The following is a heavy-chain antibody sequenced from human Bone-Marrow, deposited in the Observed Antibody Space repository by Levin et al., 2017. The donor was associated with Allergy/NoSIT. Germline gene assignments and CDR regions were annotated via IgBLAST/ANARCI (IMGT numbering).Heavy chain of an antibody. CDR3: TTTRDYDILTGYFNY. D-gene: IGHD3-9*01. Sequence: LSLPCAASGFTFSNAWMSWVRQAPGKGLEWVGRIKSKTDGGTTDYAAPVKGRFTISRDDSKNTVFLQMNSLKTEDTAVYYCTTTRDYDILTGYFNYWGQGTLVTVSS. CDR1: GFTFSNAW. V-gene: IGHV3-15*01. J-gene: IGHJ4*02. CDR2: IKSKTDGGTT.